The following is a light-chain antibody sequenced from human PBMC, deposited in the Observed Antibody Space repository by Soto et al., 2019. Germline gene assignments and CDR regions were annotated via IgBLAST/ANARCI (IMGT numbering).Light chain of an antibody. V-gene: IGLV2-8*01. CDR2: AVN. J-gene: IGLJ1*01. CDR1: SSDVGPYKY. CDR3: STYASGNIYV. Sequence: QSVLTQPPSASGSPGQSVTISCTGTSSDVGPYKYVSWYQQHPGKAPKLIIYAVNQRPSGVPDRFSGSKSGNTASLTVSGLQAEDEADYYCSTYASGNIYVFGTRTKVTVL.